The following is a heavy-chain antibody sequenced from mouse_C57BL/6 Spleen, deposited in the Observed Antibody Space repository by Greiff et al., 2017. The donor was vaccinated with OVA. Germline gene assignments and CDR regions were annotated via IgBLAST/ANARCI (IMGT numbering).Heavy chain of an antibody. CDR3: TRQAADSDYDYRYAMDY. CDR1: GFTFSDAW. V-gene: IGHV6-6*01. CDR2: IRNKASNHAT. D-gene: IGHD2-4*01. J-gene: IGHJ4*01. Sequence: LQQSGGGLVQPGGSMKLSCAASGFTFSDAWMDWVRQSPEKGLEWVAEIRNKASNHATYYAESVKGRFTISRDDSKSSVYLQMNSLRAEDTGIYYWTRQAADSDYDYRYAMDYWGQGTSVTVSS.